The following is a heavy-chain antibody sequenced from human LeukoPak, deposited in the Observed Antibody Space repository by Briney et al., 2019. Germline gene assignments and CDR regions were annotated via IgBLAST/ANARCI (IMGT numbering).Heavy chain of an antibody. J-gene: IGHJ4*02. CDR1: GFTFGRSW. D-gene: IGHD3-16*02. CDR3: ARDPGYRSFDY. CDR2: IKEDGSVR. V-gene: IGHV3-7*01. Sequence: GGSLRLSCGVSGFTFGRSWMSWVRQTPAKGLEFVANIKEDGSVRNYVDSVQGRFTISRDNAKNSLYLHMNSLRAEDTAVYYCARDPGYRSFDYWGQGTLVTVSS.